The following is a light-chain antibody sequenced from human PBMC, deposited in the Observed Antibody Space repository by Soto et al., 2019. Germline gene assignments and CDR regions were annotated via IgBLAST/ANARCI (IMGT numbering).Light chain of an antibody. CDR2: DAS. CDR1: QSLKTN. CDR3: QQYNNWPYT. Sequence: EIVMTQSPATLSVSPGERATLSCRASQSLKTNVGWYQQKPGQAPRLLIYDASTRATGIPARFSGSGSATEFTLTISSLQSEDFAVYHCQQYNNWPYTFGPGTKVEIK. V-gene: IGKV3-15*01. J-gene: IGKJ2*01.